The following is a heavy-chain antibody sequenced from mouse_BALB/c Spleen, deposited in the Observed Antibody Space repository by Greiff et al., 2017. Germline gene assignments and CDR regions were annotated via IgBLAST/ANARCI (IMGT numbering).Heavy chain of an antibody. V-gene: IGHV5-9-3*01. CDR3: ARRGPPMDY. Sequence: EVKLEESGGGLVKPGGSLKLSCAASGFTFSSYAMSWVRQTPEKRLEWVATISSGGSYTYYPDSVKGRFTISRDNAKNTLYLQMSSLRSEDTAMYYCARRGPPMDYWGQGTSVTVSS. J-gene: IGHJ4*01. CDR2: ISSGGSYT. CDR1: GFTFSSYA.